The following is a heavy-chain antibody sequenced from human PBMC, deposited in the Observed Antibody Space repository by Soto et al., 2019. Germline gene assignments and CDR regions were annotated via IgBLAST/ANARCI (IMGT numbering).Heavy chain of an antibody. CDR3: ERDLMPTEITILGVARPHHCFFALDV. CDR2: ISSSGSTI. D-gene: IGHD3-3*01. V-gene: IGHV3-48*03. CDR1: GLTFSSYE. J-gene: IGHJ6*01. Sequence: PWGSLRLSWAASGLTFSSYEMNWVRQAPGQGLEWDSYISSSGSTIYYADSVKGRFTISRDNAKNSLYLQMNSLRAEDTAVYYCERDLMPTEITILGVARPHHCFFALDVWGQGTRVNV.